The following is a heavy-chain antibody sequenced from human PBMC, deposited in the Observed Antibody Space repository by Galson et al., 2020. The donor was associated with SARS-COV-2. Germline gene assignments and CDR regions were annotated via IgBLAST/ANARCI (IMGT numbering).Heavy chain of an antibody. CDR2: KYYTGST. V-gene: IGHV4-31*01. Sequence: SETLSLTCTVSGDSITSGGHYWSWIRQHPGTGLEWIGYKYYTGSTYSNPSLETLVSISIDTSKNQFSLKLASVTAADTAVYYCARAKSGFPASLDYWGQGIPVTVSS. CDR1: GDSITSGGHY. D-gene: IGHD3-22*01. J-gene: IGHJ4*02. CDR3: ARAKSGFPASLDY.